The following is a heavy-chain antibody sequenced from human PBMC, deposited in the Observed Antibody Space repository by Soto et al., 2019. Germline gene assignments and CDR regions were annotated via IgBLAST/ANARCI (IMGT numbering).Heavy chain of an antibody. CDR2: ISGRGGGT. D-gene: IGHD4-17*01. CDR1: GFTFSSYA. J-gene: IGHJ5*02. CDR3: AKGLHDYGDYGWFDP. V-gene: IGHV3-23*01. Sequence: PGGSLRLSCAASGFTFSSYAMSWVRQAPGKGLEWVSAISGRGGGTYYADSVKGRFTISRDNSKNTLYLQMNSLRAEDTAVYYCAKGLHDYGDYGWFDPWGQGTLVTVSS.